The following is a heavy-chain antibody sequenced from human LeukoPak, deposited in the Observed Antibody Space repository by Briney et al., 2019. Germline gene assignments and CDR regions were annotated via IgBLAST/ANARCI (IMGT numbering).Heavy chain of an antibody. CDR3: AKDHDSSIDY. D-gene: IGHD3-22*01. J-gene: IGHJ4*02. V-gene: IGHV3-30*02. Sequence: PGGSLRLSCAASGFTFSSYGMHWVRQAPGKGLEGVAFIRYDGSNKYYADSAKGRFTISRDNSNNKLYLQMDSLRAEDTAVYYCAKDHDSSIDYWGQGTLVTVSS. CDR1: GFTFSSYG. CDR2: IRYDGSNK.